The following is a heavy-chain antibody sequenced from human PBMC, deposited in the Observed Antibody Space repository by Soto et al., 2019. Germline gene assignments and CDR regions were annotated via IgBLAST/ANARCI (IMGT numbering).Heavy chain of an antibody. V-gene: IGHV3-11*01. CDR3: AVPYGPGTWEVY. Sequence: PGRSLRLSCAASGLTFSDYDMSWIRQAPGKGLEWVSYISSSGSTIYYADSVKGRFTISRDNAKTSLYLQINSLRAEEAAVYYCAVPYGPGTWEVYCDQGPLVAVAS. CDR2: ISSSGSTI. CDR1: GLTFSDYD. J-gene: IGHJ4*02. D-gene: IGHD3-10*01.